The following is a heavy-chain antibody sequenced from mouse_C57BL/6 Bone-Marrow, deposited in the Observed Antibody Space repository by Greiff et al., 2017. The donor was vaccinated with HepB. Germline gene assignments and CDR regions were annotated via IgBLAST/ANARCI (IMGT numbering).Heavy chain of an antibody. D-gene: IGHD3-2*02. CDR2: IHPNSGST. Sequence: QVQLQQSGAELVKPGASVKLSCKASGYTFTSYWMHWVKQRPGQGLEWIGMIHPNSGSTNYNEKFKSKATLTVDKSSSTAYMQLSSLTSEDSAVYYCATRQLRLGYFDYWGQGTTLTVSS. CDR3: ATRQLRLGYFDY. V-gene: IGHV1-64*01. J-gene: IGHJ2*01. CDR1: GYTFTSYW.